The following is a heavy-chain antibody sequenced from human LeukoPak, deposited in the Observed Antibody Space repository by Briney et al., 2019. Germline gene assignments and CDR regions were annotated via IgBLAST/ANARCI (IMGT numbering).Heavy chain of an antibody. CDR1: GFTFSSYA. V-gene: IGHV3-23*01. Sequence: QPGGSLRLSCAASGFTFSSYAMSWVRQAPGKGLEWVSAISGSGGSTYYADSVKGRFTISRDNSKNTLYLQMNSLRAEDTAVYYCAKDRDIVVVPAARGGLDYWGQGTLVTVSS. CDR3: AKDRDIVVVPAARGGLDY. CDR2: ISGSGGST. J-gene: IGHJ4*02. D-gene: IGHD2-2*01.